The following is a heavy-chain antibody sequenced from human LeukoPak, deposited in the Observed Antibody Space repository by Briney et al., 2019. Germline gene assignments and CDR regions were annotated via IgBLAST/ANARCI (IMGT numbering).Heavy chain of an antibody. D-gene: IGHD1-26*01. CDR1: GGSISSGGYY. J-gene: IGHJ3*02. CDR2: IYYSGST. V-gene: IGHV4-31*03. CDR3: ARRKLLFDAFDI. Sequence: SETLSLTCTVSGGSISSGGYYWSWIRQHPGKGLEWIGYIYYSGSTYYNPSLKSRVTISVDTSKNQFSLKVSSVTAADTAVYYCARRKLLFDAFDIWGQGTMVTVSS.